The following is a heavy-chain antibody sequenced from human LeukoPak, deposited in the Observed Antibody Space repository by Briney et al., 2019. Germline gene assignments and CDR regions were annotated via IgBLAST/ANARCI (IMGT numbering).Heavy chain of an antibody. CDR3: ARGVWQVLDY. CDR2: ISSSSSYI. J-gene: IGHJ4*02. Sequence: KTGGSLRLSCAASGFTFSSHWMSWVRQAPGKGLEWVSSISSSSSYIYYADSVKGRFTISRDNAKNSLYLQMNSLRAEDTAVYYCARGVWQVLDYWGQGTLVTVSS. D-gene: IGHD6-13*01. V-gene: IGHV3-21*01. CDR1: GFTFSSHW.